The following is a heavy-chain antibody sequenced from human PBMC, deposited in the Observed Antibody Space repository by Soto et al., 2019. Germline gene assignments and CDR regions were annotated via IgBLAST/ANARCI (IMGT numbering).Heavy chain of an antibody. D-gene: IGHD4-17*01. CDR2: IYPGDSDT. CDR1: GYSFTSYW. Sequence: GESLKISCKGSGYSFTSYWIGWVRQMPGKGLEWMGIIYPGDSDTRYSPSSQGQVTISADKSISTAYLQWSSLKASDTAMYYCASNGYGDYRRFYYGMDVWGQGTTVTVYS. V-gene: IGHV5-51*01. J-gene: IGHJ6*02. CDR3: ASNGYGDYRRFYYGMDV.